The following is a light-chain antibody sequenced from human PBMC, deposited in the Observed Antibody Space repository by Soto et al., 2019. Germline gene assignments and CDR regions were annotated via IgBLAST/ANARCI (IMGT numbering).Light chain of an antibody. V-gene: IGLV1-40*01. CDR1: SSNIGAGYD. CDR3: QSYDSSLSGSVV. J-gene: IGLJ2*01. CDR2: GNN. Sequence: QAVVTQPPSVSGAPGQRVTISCTGSSSNIGAGYDVHWYQQLPGTAPKLLIYGNNNRPSGVPDRFSGSKSGTSASLAITGLQAEHEADYYCQSYDSSLSGSVVFGGGTKVTVL.